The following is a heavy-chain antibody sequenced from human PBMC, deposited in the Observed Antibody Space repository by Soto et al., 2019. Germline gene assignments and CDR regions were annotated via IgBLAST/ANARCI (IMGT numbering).Heavy chain of an antibody. CDR2: IYSDGST. J-gene: IGHJ6*02. V-gene: IGHV3-53*02. Sequence: EVQLVETGGGLIQPGGSLRLSCAASGLTVSTNYLSWVRQAPGKGLEWVSIIYSDGSTFYGGSLRGRFTISRDNSKNTLYLQMDSLRAEDTAVYYCARARDSPRGTRINTMDVWGQGTTVTVSS. D-gene: IGHD1-7*01. CDR1: GLTVSTNY. CDR3: ARARDSPRGTRINTMDV.